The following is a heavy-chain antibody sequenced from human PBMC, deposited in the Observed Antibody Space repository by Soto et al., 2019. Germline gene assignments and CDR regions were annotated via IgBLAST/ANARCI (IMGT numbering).Heavy chain of an antibody. Sequence: PSETLSLTCAVSGGSISSGGYSWSWIRQPPGKGLDWIGYIYHSGSTYYNPSLKSRVTISVDRSKNQFSLKLSSVIAADTAVYYCARVPGPWGQGTLVTVSS. CDR3: ARVPGP. V-gene: IGHV4-30-2*01. CDR2: IYHSGST. CDR1: GGSISSGGYS. J-gene: IGHJ5*02.